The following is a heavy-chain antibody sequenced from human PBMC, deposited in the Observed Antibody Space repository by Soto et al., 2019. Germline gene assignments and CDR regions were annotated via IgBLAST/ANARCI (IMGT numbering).Heavy chain of an antibody. CDR3: ARAHNWNLYLYGMDV. V-gene: IGHV4-34*01. CDR2: INHSGST. J-gene: IGHJ6*02. CDR1: GGSFSGYY. Sequence: SETLSLTCAVYGGSFSGYYWSWIRQPPGKGLEWIGEINHSGSTNYNPSLKSRVTISVDTSKNQFSLKLSSVTAADTAVYYCARAHNWNLYLYGMDVWGQGTTVTVSS. D-gene: IGHD1-20*01.